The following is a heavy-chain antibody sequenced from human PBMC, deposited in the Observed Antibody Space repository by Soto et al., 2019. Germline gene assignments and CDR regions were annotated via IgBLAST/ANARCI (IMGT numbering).Heavy chain of an antibody. D-gene: IGHD1-1*01. Sequence: SLRLSCAASGFTFRYYSMNWVRQAPGKGLEWISYISWNSDTIFYADSVKGRFTVSRDDATNSLHLQINSLRDEDTAVYYCARVEGGALDHWGQGTLVTVST. CDR3: ARVEGGALDH. CDR1: GFTFRYYS. V-gene: IGHV3-48*02. CDR2: ISWNSDTI. J-gene: IGHJ4*02.